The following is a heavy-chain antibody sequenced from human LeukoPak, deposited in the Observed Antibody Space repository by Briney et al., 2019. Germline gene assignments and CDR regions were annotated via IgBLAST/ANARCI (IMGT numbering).Heavy chain of an antibody. CDR3: AKSSMSEYYFDY. CDR2: ISWNSGSI. V-gene: IGHV3-9*01. CDR1: GFTFDDYA. D-gene: IGHD6-13*01. J-gene: IGHJ4*02. Sequence: GRSLRLSCAASGFTFDDYAMHWVRQAPGKGLAWVSGISWNSGSIGYADSVKGRFTISRDNAKNSLYLQMNSLRAEDTALYYCAKSSMSEYYFDYWGQGTLVTVSS.